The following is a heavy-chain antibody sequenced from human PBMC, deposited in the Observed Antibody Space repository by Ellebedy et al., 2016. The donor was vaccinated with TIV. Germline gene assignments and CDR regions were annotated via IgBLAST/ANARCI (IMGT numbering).Heavy chain of an antibody. Sequence: GGSLRLXXAASGFTFSSYGMHWVRQAPGKGLEWVAVIWYDGSNKYYADSVKGRFTISRDNSKNTLYLQMNSLRAEDTAVYCCARDQGYDILTGYYTYGMDVWGQGTTVTVSS. CDR1: GFTFSSYG. V-gene: IGHV3-33*01. J-gene: IGHJ6*02. CDR2: IWYDGSNK. D-gene: IGHD3-9*01. CDR3: ARDQGYDILTGYYTYGMDV.